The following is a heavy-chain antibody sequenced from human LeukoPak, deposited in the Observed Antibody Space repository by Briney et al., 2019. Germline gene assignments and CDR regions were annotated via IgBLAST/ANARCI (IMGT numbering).Heavy chain of an antibody. V-gene: IGHV3-11*06. Sequence: PGGPLRLSCAASGFTFSDYYMSWIRQAPGKGLEWVSYISSSSSYTNYADSVKGRFTISRDNAKNSLYLQMNSLRAEDTAVYYCARDGGSYYDILTGYSQLTYGMDVWGKGTTVTVSS. CDR2: ISSSSSYT. CDR1: GFTFSDYY. J-gene: IGHJ6*04. D-gene: IGHD3-9*01. CDR3: ARDGGSYYDILTGYSQLTYGMDV.